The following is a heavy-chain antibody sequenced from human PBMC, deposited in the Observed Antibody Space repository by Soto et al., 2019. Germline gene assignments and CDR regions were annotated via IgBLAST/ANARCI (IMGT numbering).Heavy chain of an antibody. CDR3: VKAQRGSSWYDYYYGMDV. D-gene: IGHD6-13*01. J-gene: IGHJ6*02. Sequence: GGSLRLSCSASGFTFSSYAMHWVRQAPGKGLEYVSAISSNGGSTYYADSVKGRFTISRDNSKNTLYLQMSSLRAEDTAVYYCVKAQRGSSWYDYYYGMDVWGQGTTVTVSS. CDR2: ISSNGGST. CDR1: GFTFSSYA. V-gene: IGHV3-64D*08.